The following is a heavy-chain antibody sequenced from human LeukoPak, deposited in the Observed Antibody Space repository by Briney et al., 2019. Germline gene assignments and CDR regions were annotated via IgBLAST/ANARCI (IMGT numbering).Heavy chain of an antibody. CDR1: GGSFSGYY. V-gene: IGHV4-34*01. CDR2: INHSGST. Sequence: SETLSLTCAVYGGSFSGYYWSWIRQPPGKGLEWIGEINHSGSTNYNPSLKSRVTISVDTSKNQFSLKLSSVTAADTAVYYCARQFWSGYKKAGFDYWGQGTLVTVSS. J-gene: IGHJ4*02. CDR3: ARQFWSGYKKAGFDY. D-gene: IGHD3-3*01.